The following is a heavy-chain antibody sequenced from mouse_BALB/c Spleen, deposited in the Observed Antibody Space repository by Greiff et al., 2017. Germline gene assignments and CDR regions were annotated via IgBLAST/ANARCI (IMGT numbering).Heavy chain of an antibody. CDR2: IYPGSGST. CDR3: ARTLYDGYYDFDY. J-gene: IGHJ2*01. D-gene: IGHD2-3*01. Sequence: QVQLQQPGAELVKPGTSVKLSCKASGYNFTSYWINWVKLRPGQGLEWIGDIYPGSGSTNYNEKFKSKATLTVDTSSSTAYMQLSSLASEDSALYYCARTLYDGYYDFDYWGQGTTLTVSS. V-gene: IGHV1-55*01. CDR1: GYNFTSYW.